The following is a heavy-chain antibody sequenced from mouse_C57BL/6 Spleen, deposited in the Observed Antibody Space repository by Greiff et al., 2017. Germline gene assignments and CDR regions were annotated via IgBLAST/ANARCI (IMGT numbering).Heavy chain of an antibody. Sequence: QVQLQQSGPGLVAPSQSLSITCTVSGFSLTSYAISWVRQPPGKGLEWLGVIWTGGGTNYNSALKSRLSISKDNSKSQVFLKMNSLQTDDTARYCCARTYYSPYWYFDVWGTGTTVTVSS. V-gene: IGHV2-9-1*01. CDR2: IWTGGGT. D-gene: IGHD2-12*01. CDR1: GFSLTSYA. CDR3: ARTYYSPYWYFDV. J-gene: IGHJ1*03.